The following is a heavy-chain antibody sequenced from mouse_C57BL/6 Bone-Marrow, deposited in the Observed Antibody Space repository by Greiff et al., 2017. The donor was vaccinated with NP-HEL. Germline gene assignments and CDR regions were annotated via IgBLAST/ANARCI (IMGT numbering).Heavy chain of an antibody. V-gene: IGHV1-18*01. Sequence: VHVKQSGPELVKPGASVKIPCKASGYTFTDYNMDWVKQSHGKSLEWIGDINPNNGGTIYNQKFKGKATLTVDKSSSTAYMELRSLTSEDTAVYYCARSYYYGTEFAYWGQGTLVTVSA. J-gene: IGHJ3*01. D-gene: IGHD1-1*01. CDR2: INPNNGGT. CDR3: ARSYYYGTEFAY. CDR1: GYTFTDYN.